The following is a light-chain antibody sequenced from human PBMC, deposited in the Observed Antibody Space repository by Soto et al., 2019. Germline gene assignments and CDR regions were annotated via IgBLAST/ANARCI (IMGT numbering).Light chain of an antibody. CDR3: TQYYSYPRT. CDR1: QGISSY. J-gene: IGKJ1*01. V-gene: IGKV1-8*01. Sequence: AIRMTQSPSSLSASTGDRVTITCRASQGISSYLAWYQQKPGKAPKLLIYAASTLQSGVPSRFSDSGSGTDFTLTISCLEAEDFETYYCTQYYSYPRTVGQGTKVEIK. CDR2: AAS.